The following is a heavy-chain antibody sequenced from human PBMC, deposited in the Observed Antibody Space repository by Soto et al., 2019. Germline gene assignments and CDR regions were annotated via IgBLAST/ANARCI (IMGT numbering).Heavy chain of an antibody. CDR3: AKDRGITMVRGVRTPPWFDP. D-gene: IGHD3-10*01. J-gene: IGHJ5*02. Sequence: GGSLRLSCAASGFTFSSYAMSWVRQAPGKGLEWVSAISGSGGSTYYADSVKGRFTISRDNSKNTLYLQMNSLRAEDTAVYYCAKDRGITMVRGVRTPPWFDPWGQGTLVTVSS. CDR2: ISGSGGST. CDR1: GFTFSSYA. V-gene: IGHV3-23*01.